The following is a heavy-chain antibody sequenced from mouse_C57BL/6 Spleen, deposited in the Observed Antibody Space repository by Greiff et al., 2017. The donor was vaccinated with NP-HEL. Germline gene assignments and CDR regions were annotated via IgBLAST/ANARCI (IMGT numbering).Heavy chain of an antibody. CDR1: GYTFTDYN. D-gene: IGHD2-4*01. CDR2: INPNNGGT. V-gene: IGHV1-22*01. J-gene: IGHJ1*03. CDR3: AKLRLPWYFDV. Sequence: VQLQQSGPELVKPGASVKMSCKASGYTFTDYNMHWVKQSHGKSLEWIGYINPNNGGTSYNQKFKGKATLTVNKSSSTAYMELRSLTSEDSAVYYCAKLRLPWYFDVWGTGTTATVSS.